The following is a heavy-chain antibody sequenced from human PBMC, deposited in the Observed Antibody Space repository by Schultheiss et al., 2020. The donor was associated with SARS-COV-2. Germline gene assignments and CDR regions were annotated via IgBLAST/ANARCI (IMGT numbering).Heavy chain of an antibody. Sequence: GGSLRLSCAASGFTVSSNYMSWVRQAPGKGLEWVSVIYSGGSTYYADSVKGRFTISRDNSKNTLYLQMNSLRAEDTAVYYCARESMGATATLDYWGQGTLVTVSS. D-gene: IGHD1-26*01. CDR2: IYSGGST. J-gene: IGHJ4*02. CDR1: GFTVSSNY. CDR3: ARESMGATATLDY. V-gene: IGHV3-66*01.